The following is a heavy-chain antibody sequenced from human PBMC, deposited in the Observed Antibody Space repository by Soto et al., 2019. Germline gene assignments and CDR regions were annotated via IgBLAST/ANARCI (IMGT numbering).Heavy chain of an antibody. J-gene: IGHJ4*02. Sequence: SPRLSCAASGFTFSDSAMHWVRQASGKGLEWVGRIRNKGNNYATAYTASVKGRFTISRDDSKNTVYLQMNSLKIDDTAVYYCTSRRDWTAVDPLDYWGLGTLVTVS. CDR2: IRNKGNNYAT. D-gene: IGHD5-18*01. V-gene: IGHV3-73*01. CDR1: GFTFSDSA. CDR3: TSRRDWTAVDPLDY.